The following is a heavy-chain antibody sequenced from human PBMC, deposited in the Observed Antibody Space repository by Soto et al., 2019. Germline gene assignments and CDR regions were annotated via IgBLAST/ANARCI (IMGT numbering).Heavy chain of an antibody. CDR1: GFTFSDYY. CDR2: ISSSGSYT. CDR3: ARDEPADSGSWTYYYYVMDV. D-gene: IGHD6-13*01. Sequence: QVQLVESGGGLVKPGGSLRLSCAASGFTFSDYYMNWIRQAPGKGLEWVSFISSSGSYTKYADSVKGRFTISRDNAKNSLYLQINSLRAEDTAVYYCARDEPADSGSWTYYYYVMDVWGQGTAVTVSS. J-gene: IGHJ6*02. V-gene: IGHV3-11*06.